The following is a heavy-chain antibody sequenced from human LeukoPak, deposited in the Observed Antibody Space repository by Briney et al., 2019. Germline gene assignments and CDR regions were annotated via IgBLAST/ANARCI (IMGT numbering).Heavy chain of an antibody. D-gene: IGHD3-3*01. CDR2: ISSSSSYI. V-gene: IGHV3-21*01. Sequence: PSETLSLTCTVSGGSISGSSDYWGWIRQPPGKGLEWVSSISSSSSYIYYADSVKGRFTISRDNAKNSLYLQMNSLRAEDTAVYYCARDTYYDFWSGHNFDYWGQGTLVTVSS. J-gene: IGHJ4*02. CDR3: ARDTYYDFWSGHNFDY. CDR1: GGSISGSS.